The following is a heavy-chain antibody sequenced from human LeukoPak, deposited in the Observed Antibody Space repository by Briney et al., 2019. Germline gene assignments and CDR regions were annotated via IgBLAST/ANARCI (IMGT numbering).Heavy chain of an antibody. V-gene: IGHV3-30*18. CDR3: AKDNIRSIAVASLDY. Sequence: GGSLRLSCAASGFTFSDYWMHWVRQAPGKGLEWVAVISYDGSNKYYADSVKGRFTISRDNSKNTLYLQMNSLRAEDTAVYYCAKDNIRSIAVASLDYWGQGTLVTVSS. CDR2: ISYDGSNK. CDR1: GFTFSDYW. D-gene: IGHD6-19*01. J-gene: IGHJ4*02.